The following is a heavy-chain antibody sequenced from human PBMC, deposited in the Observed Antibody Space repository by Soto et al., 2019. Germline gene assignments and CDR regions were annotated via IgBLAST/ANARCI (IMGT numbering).Heavy chain of an antibody. V-gene: IGHV4-30-2*01. CDR3: ARGGSSGYYYVGFDY. CDR1: GGSIGSGGYS. D-gene: IGHD3-22*01. CDR2: IYHSGST. J-gene: IGHJ4*02. Sequence: PSETLSLTCAVSGGSIGSGGYSWSWIRQPPGKGLEWIGYIYHSGSTYYNPSLKSRVTISVDRSKNQFSLKLSSVTAADTAVYYCARGGSSGYYYVGFDYWGQGTLVTDSS.